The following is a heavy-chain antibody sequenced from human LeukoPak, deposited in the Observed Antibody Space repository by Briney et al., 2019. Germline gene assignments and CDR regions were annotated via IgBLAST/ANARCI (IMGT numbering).Heavy chain of an antibody. CDR3: ARTPRMVTTRVFDY. Sequence: GASVKVSCKASGYTFTGYYMHWVRQAPGQRLEWMGWINPNSGGTNYAQKFRGRVTMTRDTSISTAYMELSRLRSDDTAVYYCARTPRMVTTRVFDYWGQGTLVTVSS. CDR2: INPNSGGT. CDR1: GYTFTGYY. J-gene: IGHJ4*02. D-gene: IGHD4-17*01. V-gene: IGHV1-2*02.